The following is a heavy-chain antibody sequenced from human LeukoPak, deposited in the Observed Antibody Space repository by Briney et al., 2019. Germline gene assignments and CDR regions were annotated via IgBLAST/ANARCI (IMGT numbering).Heavy chain of an antibody. CDR3: AKEVAYGDYILGWYFDL. CDR1: GFTFSSYG. J-gene: IGHJ2*01. D-gene: IGHD4-17*01. V-gene: IGHV3-23*01. Sequence: PGGSLRLSCAASGFTFSSYGMSWVRQAPGKGLEWVSAISGSGGSTDYADSVKGRFTISRDNSKNTLYLQMNSLRAEDTAVYYCAKEVAYGDYILGWYFDLWGRGTLVTVSS. CDR2: ISGSGGST.